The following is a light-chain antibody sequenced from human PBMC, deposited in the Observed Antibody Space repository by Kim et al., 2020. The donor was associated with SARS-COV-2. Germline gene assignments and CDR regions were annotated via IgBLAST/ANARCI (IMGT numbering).Light chain of an antibody. CDR2: EDT. Sequence: SYELTQPPSVSVSPGQTARITCSGDALPKQYAYWFQQKPGQAPVVVIYEDTERPSGIPERFSGSTSGTTVTLTIRGVQAEDEADYYCQSADSSDTFWVFGGGTQLTVL. CDR3: QSADSSDTFWV. CDR1: ALPKQY. J-gene: IGLJ3*02. V-gene: IGLV3-25*03.